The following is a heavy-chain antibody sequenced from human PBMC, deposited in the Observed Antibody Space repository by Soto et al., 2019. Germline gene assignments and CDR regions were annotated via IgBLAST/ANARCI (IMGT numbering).Heavy chain of an antibody. J-gene: IGHJ4*02. CDR1: GFTFSSYS. D-gene: IGHD4-17*01. V-gene: IGHV3-21*01. CDR3: ARESFPYGDYAGYFDY. CDR2: ISSSSSYI. Sequence: GGSLRLSCAASGFTFSSYSMNWVRQAPGKGLEWVSSISSSSSYIYYADSVKGRFTISRDNAKNSLYLQMNSLRAEDTAVYYCARESFPYGDYAGYFDYWGQGTLVTVSS.